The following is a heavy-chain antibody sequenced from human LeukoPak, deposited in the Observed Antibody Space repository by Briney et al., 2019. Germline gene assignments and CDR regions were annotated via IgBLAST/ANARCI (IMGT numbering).Heavy chain of an antibody. Sequence: GGSLRLSCAASGFTLSSHAMSWVRQAAGKGLEWVSVISSGGTSTFYADSVKGRFTISRDNSKNTLYLQMNTLSAEDTAVYYCAKGRGYSDFGVDYWGQGTLVTVSS. CDR3: AKGRGYSDFGVDY. CDR1: GFTLSSHA. D-gene: IGHD5-12*01. V-gene: IGHV3-23*01. J-gene: IGHJ4*02. CDR2: ISSGGTST.